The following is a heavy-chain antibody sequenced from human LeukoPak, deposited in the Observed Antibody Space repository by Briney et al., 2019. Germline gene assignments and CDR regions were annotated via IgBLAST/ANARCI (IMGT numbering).Heavy chain of an antibody. D-gene: IGHD2-2*02. J-gene: IGHJ4*02. CDR1: GFTFTNYA. CDR3: AKDQRRGYCSSTSCYIDY. CDR2: ISGSGGST. Sequence: GGSLRLSCAASGFTFTNYAMSWVRQAPGKGLEWVSGISGSGGSTYYADSVKGRFTISRDNSKNTLYLQMNSLRAEDTAVYYCAKDQRRGYCSSTSCYIDYWGQGTLVTVSS. V-gene: IGHV3-23*01.